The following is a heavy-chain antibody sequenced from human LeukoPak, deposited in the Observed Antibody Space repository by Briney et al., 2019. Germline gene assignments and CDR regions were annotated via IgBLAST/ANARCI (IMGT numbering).Heavy chain of an antibody. Sequence: PGGSLRLSCAASDFTFSSYGMNWVRQAPGKGLEWVSVLYSDGTTYYADSVKGRFTISRDNSKNTLYLQMDNLRVEDAAVYYCARAAYDSNGYTANHDYWGQGTLVTVSS. V-gene: IGHV3-53*01. CDR1: DFTFSSYG. CDR3: ARAAYDSNGYTANHDY. D-gene: IGHD3-22*01. CDR2: LYSDGTT. J-gene: IGHJ4*02.